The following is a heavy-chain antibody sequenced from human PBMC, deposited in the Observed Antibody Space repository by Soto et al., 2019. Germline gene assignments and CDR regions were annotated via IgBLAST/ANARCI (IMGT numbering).Heavy chain of an antibody. CDR2: INHSGST. Sequence: PSETLSLTCAVYGGSFSGYYWSWIRQPPGKGLEWIGEINHSGSTNYNPSLKSRVTISVDTSKNQFSLKLSSVTAADTAVYYCAADFWSGYSPYYYYYGMDVWGQGTTVTVSS. D-gene: IGHD3-3*01. V-gene: IGHV4-34*01. CDR3: AADFWSGYSPYYYYYGMDV. J-gene: IGHJ6*02. CDR1: GGSFSGYY.